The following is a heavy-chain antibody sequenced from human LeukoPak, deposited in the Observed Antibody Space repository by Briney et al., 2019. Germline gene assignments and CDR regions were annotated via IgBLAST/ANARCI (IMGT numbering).Heavy chain of an antibody. CDR2: IRSNAYRGTT. CDR3: SRGPIQLWVHNGMDV. CDR1: GFTLGDHG. V-gene: IGHV3-49*04. D-gene: IGHD5-18*01. Sequence: PGGSLRLSCTTYGFTLGDHGMSWDRQAPGKGLEWVGFIRSNAYRGTTEYAAPVKGRFTISRDDSKSVVYLQMNGLKSEDTAVYYCSRGPIQLWVHNGMDVWGQGTTVTVSS. J-gene: IGHJ6*02.